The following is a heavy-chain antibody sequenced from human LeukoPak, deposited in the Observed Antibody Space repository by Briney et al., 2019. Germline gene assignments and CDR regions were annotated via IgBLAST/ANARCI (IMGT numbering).Heavy chain of an antibody. Sequence: GGSLRLSCAASGFTFSSYGMHWVRQAPGKGLEWVAVIWYDGSNKYYADSVKGRFTISRDNAKNSLYLQMNSLRDDDTAVYYCARYFGGDSGYWGQGTLVTVSS. V-gene: IGHV3-33*01. CDR3: ARYFGGDSGY. J-gene: IGHJ4*02. CDR1: GFTFSSYG. D-gene: IGHD2-21*02. CDR2: IWYDGSNK.